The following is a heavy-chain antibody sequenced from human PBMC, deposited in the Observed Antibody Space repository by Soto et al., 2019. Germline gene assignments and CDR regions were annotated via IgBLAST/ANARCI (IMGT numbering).Heavy chain of an antibody. CDR1: GGSISSYY. CDR2: IYYSGST. CDR3: ARDHLGYCTNGVCYTGFHWFDP. D-gene: IGHD2-8*01. V-gene: IGHV4-59*01. J-gene: IGHJ5*02. Sequence: SETLSLTCTVSGGSISSYYWSWIRQPPGKGLEWIGYIYYSGSTNYNPSLKSRVTISVDTSKNQFSLKLSSVTAADTAVYYCARDHLGYCTNGVCYTGFHWFDPWGQGTLVTVSS.